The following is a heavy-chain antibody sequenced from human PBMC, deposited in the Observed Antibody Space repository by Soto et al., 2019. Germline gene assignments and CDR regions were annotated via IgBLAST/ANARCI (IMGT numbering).Heavy chain of an antibody. CDR2: ISYDGSNK. V-gene: IGHV3-30-3*01. CDR3: ARGGVTMVRGVEYYYGMDV. CDR1: GFTFSSYA. J-gene: IGHJ6*02. Sequence: VQLVESGGGLVQPGGSLRLSCAASGFTFSSYAMHWVRQAPGKGLEWVAVISYDGSNKYYADSVKGRFTISRDNSKNTLYLQMNSLRAEDTAVYYCARGGVTMVRGVEYYYGMDVWGQGTTVTVSS. D-gene: IGHD3-10*01.